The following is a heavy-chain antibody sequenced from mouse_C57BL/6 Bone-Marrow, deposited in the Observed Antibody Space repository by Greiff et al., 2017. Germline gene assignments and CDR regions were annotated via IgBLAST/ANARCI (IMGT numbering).Heavy chain of an antibody. D-gene: IGHD1-1*01. CDR3: ARWGYGSPPGSYDV. CDR2: IDPSDSYT. CDR1: GYTFTSYW. Sequence: QVQLQQPGAELVMPGASVKLSCKASGYTFTSYWMHWVKQRPGQGLEWIGEIDPSDSYTNYNQKFKGKSTLTVAKSSSTAYMQLSSLTSEDSAVYYCARWGYGSPPGSYDVWGTGTTVTVSS. V-gene: IGHV1-69*01. J-gene: IGHJ1*03.